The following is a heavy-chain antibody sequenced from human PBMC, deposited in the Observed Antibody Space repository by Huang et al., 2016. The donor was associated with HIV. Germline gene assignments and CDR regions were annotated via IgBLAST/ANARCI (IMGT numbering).Heavy chain of an antibody. V-gene: IGHV3-30*18. Sequence: QVQLVESGGGVVQPGRSLRISCAASGFTFSSYGMHWVRQAPGKGLEGWAVISYEGKTKYYADSVKGRFSISRDNSKTTVYLQLNSLRVEDTAVYYCAKGGSAAAVLDFWGQGTLVTVSS. J-gene: IGHJ4*02. CDR3: AKGGSAAAVLDF. CDR2: ISYEGKTK. CDR1: GFTFSSYG. D-gene: IGHD6-13*01.